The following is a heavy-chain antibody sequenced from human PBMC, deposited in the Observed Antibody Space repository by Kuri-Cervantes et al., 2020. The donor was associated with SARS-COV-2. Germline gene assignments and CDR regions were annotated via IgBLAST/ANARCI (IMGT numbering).Heavy chain of an antibody. CDR1: GYTFTSYD. CDR2: MNPNSGNT. D-gene: IGHD3-3*01. Sequence: ASVKVSCKASGYTFTSYDINWVRQATGQGLEWMGWMNPNSGNTGYAQKFQGRVTMTRNTSISTAYMELCSLRSEDTAVYYCARGLTHYDFWSGLYYYYYMDVWGKGTTVTVSS. J-gene: IGHJ6*03. V-gene: IGHV1-8*01. CDR3: ARGLTHYDFWSGLYYYYYMDV.